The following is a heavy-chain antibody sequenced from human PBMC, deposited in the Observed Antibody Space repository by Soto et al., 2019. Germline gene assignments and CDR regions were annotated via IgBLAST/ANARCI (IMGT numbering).Heavy chain of an antibody. V-gene: IGHV3-33*01. D-gene: IGHD1-26*01. CDR2: IWYDGSNK. CDR3: ARDQSYSGSYCFDY. CDR1: GFTFSSYG. Sequence: GGSLRLSCAASGFTFSSYGMHWVRQAPGKGLEWVAVIWYDGSNKYYADSVKGRFTISRDNSKNTLYLQMNSLRAEDTAVYYCARDQSYSGSYCFDYWGQGTLVTVSS. J-gene: IGHJ4*02.